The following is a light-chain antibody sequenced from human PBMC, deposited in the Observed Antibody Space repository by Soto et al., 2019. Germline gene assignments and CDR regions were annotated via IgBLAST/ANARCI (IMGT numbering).Light chain of an antibody. CDR2: DAS. Sequence: EIVLTQSPATLPLSPGERATLSCRASQRVSSYLAWYQQKPGQAPRLLIYDASNRAPGIPATFSGSGSATDFTLTISSLEPEDVAVYYCQHRSNWPPYTFGQGTKLEIK. CDR3: QHRSNWPPYT. V-gene: IGKV3-11*01. CDR1: QRVSSY. J-gene: IGKJ2*01.